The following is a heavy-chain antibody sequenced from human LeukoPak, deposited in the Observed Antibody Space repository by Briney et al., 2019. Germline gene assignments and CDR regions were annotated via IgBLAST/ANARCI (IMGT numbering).Heavy chain of an antibody. CDR1: GYTFTTYA. Sequence: ASVKVSCKTSGYTFTTYAIHWVRQAPGQRLEWMGLINADDGNTRYSQRFQGRVTITRDTSANTAYMELSSLRFEDTAVYYCARLAAGPTDAFDIWGQGTMVTVSS. CDR3: ARLAAGPTDAFDI. J-gene: IGHJ3*02. CDR2: INADDGNT. D-gene: IGHD6-13*01. V-gene: IGHV1-3*01.